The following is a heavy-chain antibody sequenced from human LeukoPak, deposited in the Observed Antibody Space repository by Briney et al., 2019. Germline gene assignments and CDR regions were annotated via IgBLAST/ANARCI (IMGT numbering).Heavy chain of an antibody. J-gene: IGHJ5*02. Sequence: SETLSLTCTVSGGSISSYYWSWIRQPAGKGLEWIGRIYTSGSTNYTPSLKSRVTMSVDTSKNQFSLKLSSVTAADTAVYYCARDNYYGSGSYYGPYWFDPWGQGTLVTVSS. CDR2: IYTSGST. D-gene: IGHD3-10*01. CDR3: ARDNYYGSGSYYGPYWFDP. V-gene: IGHV4-4*07. CDR1: GGSISSYY.